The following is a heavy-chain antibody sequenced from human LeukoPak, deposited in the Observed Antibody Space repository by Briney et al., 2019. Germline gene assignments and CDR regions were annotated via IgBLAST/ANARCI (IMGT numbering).Heavy chain of an antibody. V-gene: IGHV4-39*07. Sequence: SETLSLTCTVSGGSISSSSYYWGWIRQPPGKGLEWIGSIYYSGSTYYNPSLKSRVTISVDTSKNQFSLKLSSVTAADTAVYYCARDLTPTMVRGVIANYWGQGTLVTVSS. CDR3: ARDLTPTMVRGVIANY. J-gene: IGHJ4*02. CDR2: IYYSGST. CDR1: GGSISSSSYY. D-gene: IGHD3-10*01.